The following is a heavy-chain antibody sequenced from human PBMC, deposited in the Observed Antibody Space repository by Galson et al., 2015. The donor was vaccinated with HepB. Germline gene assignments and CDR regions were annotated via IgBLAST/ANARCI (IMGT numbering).Heavy chain of an antibody. CDR2: IWYDGSNK. V-gene: IGHV3-33*01. CDR3: ARESGTMIVPTGMDV. J-gene: IGHJ6*02. D-gene: IGHD3-22*01. CDR1: GFTFSSYG. Sequence: SLRLSCAASGFTFSSYGMHWVRQAPGKGLEWVAVIWYDGSNKYYADSVKGRFTISRDNSKNTLYLQMNSLRAEDTAVYYCARESGTMIVPTGMDVWGQGTTVTVSS.